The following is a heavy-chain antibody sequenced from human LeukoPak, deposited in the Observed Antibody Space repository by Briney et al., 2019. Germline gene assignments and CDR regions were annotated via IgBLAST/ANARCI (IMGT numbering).Heavy chain of an antibody. Sequence: PGGSLRLSCAASGFTFSSYWMSWVRQAPGKGLERVANIKQDGSEKYYVDSVKGRFTISRDNAKNSLYLQMNSLRAEDTAVYYCARGPSYYDFWSGYSLDYWGQGTLVTVSS. CDR2: IKQDGSEK. CDR1: GFTFSSYW. V-gene: IGHV3-7*01. CDR3: ARGPSYYDFWSGYSLDY. D-gene: IGHD3-3*01. J-gene: IGHJ4*02.